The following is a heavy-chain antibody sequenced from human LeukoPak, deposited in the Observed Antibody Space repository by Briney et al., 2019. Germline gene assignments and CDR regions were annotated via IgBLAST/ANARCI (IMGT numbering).Heavy chain of an antibody. J-gene: IGHJ6*02. Sequence: SGGSLRLSCAAAGFTFSSYWMSWVRQAPGKGLEWVADIKQDGSEKYYVDSVKGRFTISRDNAKNSLYLQMNSLRAEDTAVYYCARGDSSGPYYYYGMDVWGQGTTVTASS. CDR1: GFTFSSYW. D-gene: IGHD6-19*01. CDR2: IKQDGSEK. V-gene: IGHV3-7*01. CDR3: ARGDSSGPYYYYGMDV.